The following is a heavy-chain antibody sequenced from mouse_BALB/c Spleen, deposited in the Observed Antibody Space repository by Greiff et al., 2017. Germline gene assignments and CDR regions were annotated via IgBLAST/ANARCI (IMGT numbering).Heavy chain of an antibody. V-gene: IGHV5-12-1*01. CDR3: ARRGPYRYNYFDY. D-gene: IGHD2-14*01. CDR2: ISSGGGST. CDR1: GFAFSSYD. J-gene: IGHJ2*01. Sequence: EVQVVESGGGLVKPGGSLKLSCAASGFAFSSYDMSWVRQTPEKRLEWVAYISSGGGSTYYPDTVKGRFTISRDNAKNTLYLQMSSLKSEDTAMYYCARRGPYRYNYFDYGGQGTTLTVSS.